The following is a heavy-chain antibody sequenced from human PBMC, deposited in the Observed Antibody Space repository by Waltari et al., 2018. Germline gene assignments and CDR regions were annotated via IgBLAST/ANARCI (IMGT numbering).Heavy chain of an antibody. V-gene: IGHV1-24*01. CDR2: FDPEDGET. D-gene: IGHD1-26*01. CDR1: GYPLTELP. Sequence: QVQLVQSGAEVKKPGAPVKVSCKVSGYPLTELPMHWVRQAPGKGLEWMGGFDPEDGETIYAQKFQGRVTMTEDTSTDTAYMELSSLRSEDTAVYYCATDSGELLLYYYGMDVWGQGTTVTVSS. J-gene: IGHJ6*02. CDR3: ATDSGELLLYYYGMDV.